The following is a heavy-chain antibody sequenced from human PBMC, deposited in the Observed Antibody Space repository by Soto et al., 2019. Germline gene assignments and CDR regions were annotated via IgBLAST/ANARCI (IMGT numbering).Heavy chain of an antibody. J-gene: IGHJ3*01. Sequence: EVRLVESEGGLVQPGGSLSLSCAASGFTFSYYWMHWVRQAPGQGLLWVSRIHSDGSSTTYADSVKGRFTISRDNAKNMVCLQTNSMRVENTGVYISARGERGAFDLWGKGTMVAVSS. V-gene: IGHV3-74*01. CDR1: GFTFSYYW. CDR3: ARGERGAFDL. CDR2: IHSDGSST. D-gene: IGHD2-21*01.